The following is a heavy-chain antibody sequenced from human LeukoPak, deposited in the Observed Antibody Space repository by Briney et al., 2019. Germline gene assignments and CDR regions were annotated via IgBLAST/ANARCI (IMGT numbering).Heavy chain of an antibody. Sequence: ASVKVSCKASGYTFTSYGISWVRQAPGQGLEWMGWISAYNGNTNYAQKLQGRVTMTTDTSTSTAHMELRSLRSDDTAVYYCASDGPYGDLDYWGQGTLVTVSS. V-gene: IGHV1-18*01. CDR2: ISAYNGNT. D-gene: IGHD4-17*01. CDR1: GYTFTSYG. CDR3: ASDGPYGDLDY. J-gene: IGHJ4*02.